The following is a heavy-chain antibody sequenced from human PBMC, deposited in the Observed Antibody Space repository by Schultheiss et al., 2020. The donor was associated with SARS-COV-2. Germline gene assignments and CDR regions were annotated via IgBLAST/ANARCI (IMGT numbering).Heavy chain of an antibody. CDR3: ARRAAGSSLIDY. CDR1: GGSISSGDYY. V-gene: IGHV4-39*01. D-gene: IGHD1-26*01. Sequence: SETLSLTCTVSGGSISSGDYYWSWIRQPPGKGLEWIGEINHSGSTNYNPSLKSRVTISVDTSKNQFSLTLNSMTAADTALYYCARRAAGSSLIDYWGQGTLVTVSS. CDR2: INHSGST. J-gene: IGHJ4*02.